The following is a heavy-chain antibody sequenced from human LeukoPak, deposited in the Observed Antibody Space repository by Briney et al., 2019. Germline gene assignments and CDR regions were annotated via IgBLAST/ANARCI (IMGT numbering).Heavy chain of an antibody. Sequence: SVKLSCKPSGYTFTSYYMHWVRQAPGQGLEWMGIINTTGGSTSHAQKFHCRVTMTKDMSTSTVYMEMSSLRSEATAVYYCARSYSSSWDRSGFLNWGQGTLVTVSS. J-gene: IGHJ4*02. V-gene: IGHV1-46*01. CDR1: GYTFTSYY. CDR2: INTTGGST. D-gene: IGHD6-13*01. CDR3: ARSYSSSWDRSGFLN.